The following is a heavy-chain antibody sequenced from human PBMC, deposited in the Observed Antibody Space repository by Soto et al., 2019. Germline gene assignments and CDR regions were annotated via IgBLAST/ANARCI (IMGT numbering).Heavy chain of an antibody. CDR1: GDSFSSYG. CDR3: SRGVFMTTVPGGIDY. V-gene: IGHV1-18*04. D-gene: IGHD4-4*01. Sequence: QVQLVQSGVEVKEPGSSVKVSCQASGDSFSSYGWSWVRQAPGQGLEWIGWISTRNGDTSYAQNLQGRVTMTTETSTSTVYMEVTNLRPDDTAVYYWSRGVFMTTVPGGIDYWGQGPLVTVSS. J-gene: IGHJ4*02. CDR2: ISTRNGDT.